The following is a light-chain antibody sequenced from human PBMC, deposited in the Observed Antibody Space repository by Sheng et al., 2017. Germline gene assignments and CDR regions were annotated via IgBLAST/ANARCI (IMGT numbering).Light chain of an antibody. CDR1: QGISSA. CDR2: DAS. Sequence: AIQLTQSPSSLSASVGDRVTITCRASQGISSALAWYQQKPGKPPKLLIYDASSLESGVPSRFSGSGSGTGTHFTLTISSLQPEDFATYYCQQFNDYPRSFGPGTKVDIK. J-gene: IGKJ3*01. CDR3: QQFNDYPRS. V-gene: IGKV1D-13*01.